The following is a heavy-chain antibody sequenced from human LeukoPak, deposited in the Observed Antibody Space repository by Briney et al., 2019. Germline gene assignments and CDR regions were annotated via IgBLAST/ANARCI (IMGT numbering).Heavy chain of an antibody. CDR2: IYYSGST. Sequence: PSETLSLTRSVSDGSISNYYCSWIRQPPGKGLEWIGYIYYSGSTTYNPSLKSRVTMSVDTSKNQFSLKLRSVTAADTALYYCARIYNSSQWLAPGDYWGQGTLVTVSS. CDR1: DGSISNYY. V-gene: IGHV4-59*01. J-gene: IGHJ4*02. D-gene: IGHD6-19*01. CDR3: ARIYNSSQWLAPGDY.